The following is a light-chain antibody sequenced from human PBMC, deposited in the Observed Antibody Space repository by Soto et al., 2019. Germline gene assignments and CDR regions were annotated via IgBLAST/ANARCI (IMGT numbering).Light chain of an antibody. J-gene: IGKJ1*01. CDR3: QQYNSYSPWT. CDR2: KAS. CDR1: QSISSW. V-gene: IGKV1-5*03. Sequence: DIQMTQSPSTLSASVGDRVTITCRASQSISSWLAWYQQKPGKAPKLLIYKASSLESGVPSGFSGSGSGTEFTLTISSLQPDDFATYCCQQYNSYSPWTFGQGTKVEIK.